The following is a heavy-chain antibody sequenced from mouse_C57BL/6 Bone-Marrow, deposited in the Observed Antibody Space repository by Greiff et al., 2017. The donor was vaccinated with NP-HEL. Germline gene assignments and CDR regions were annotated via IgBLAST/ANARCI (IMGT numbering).Heavy chain of an antibody. V-gene: IGHV10-1*01. J-gene: IGHJ4*01. CDR2: IRSKSNNYAT. Sequence: EVKLVESGGGLVQPKGSLKLSCAASGFSFNTYAMNWVRQAPGKGLEWVARIRSKSNNYATYYADSVKDRFTISRDDSESMLYLQMNNLKTEDTAMYYCVRHEGTRAMDYWGQGTSVTVSS. CDR3: VRHEGTRAMDY. CDR1: GFSFNTYA. D-gene: IGHD3-3*01.